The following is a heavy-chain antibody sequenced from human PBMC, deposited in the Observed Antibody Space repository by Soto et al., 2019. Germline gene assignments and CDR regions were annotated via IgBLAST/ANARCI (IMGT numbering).Heavy chain of an antibody. J-gene: IGHJ3*02. CDR1: GGSVSSGSYY. Sequence: QVQVQESCPGLVKPSETLSLTCTVSGGSVSSGSYYWSWIRQPPGKGLEWIGYIYYSGSTNYNPSLKSRVTISVDTSKNQFSLKLSSVTAADTAVYYCARSSIAARRAFDIWGQGTMVTVSS. CDR3: ARSSIAARRAFDI. V-gene: IGHV4-61*01. CDR2: IYYSGST. D-gene: IGHD6-6*01.